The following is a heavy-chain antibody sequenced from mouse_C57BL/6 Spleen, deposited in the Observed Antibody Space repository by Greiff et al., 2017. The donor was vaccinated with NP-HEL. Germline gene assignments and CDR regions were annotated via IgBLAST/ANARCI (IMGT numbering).Heavy chain of an antibody. V-gene: IGHV14-1*01. D-gene: IGHD1-1*01. CDR3: TTPYGSSLAWFAY. J-gene: IGHJ3*01. CDR1: GFNIKDYY. CDR2: IDPEDGDT. Sequence: EVQLQQSGAELVRPGASVKLSCTASGFNIKDYYMHWVKQRPEQGLEWIGRIDPEDGDTEYAPKFQGKATMTADTSSNTAYLQLSSLTSEDTAVYYCTTPYGSSLAWFAYWGQGTLVTVSA.